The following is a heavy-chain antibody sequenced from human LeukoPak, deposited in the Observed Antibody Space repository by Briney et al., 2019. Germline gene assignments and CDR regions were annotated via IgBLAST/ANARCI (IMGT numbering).Heavy chain of an antibody. D-gene: IGHD6-6*01. CDR1: GFTFSSYS. V-gene: IGHV3-21*01. CDR2: ISSSSSYI. CDR3: AKDRNAARTTRYFDY. Sequence: PGGSLRLSCAASGFTFSSYSMNWVRQAPGKGLEWVSSISSSSSYIYYADSVKGRFTISRDNSKNTLYLQMNSLRAEDTAVYYCAKDRNAARTTRYFDYWGQGTLVTVSS. J-gene: IGHJ4*02.